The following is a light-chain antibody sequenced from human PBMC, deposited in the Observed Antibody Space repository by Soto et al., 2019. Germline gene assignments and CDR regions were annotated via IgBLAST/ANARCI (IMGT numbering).Light chain of an antibody. Sequence: DVVLSQSPLSLPVIVGQPASISCRSSQSLVYSDGITYLSWFHQRPGQSPRRLIYKVSNRDSGVPDRFSGSGAVTDLTLKISRVEGEDVGVYYCMEGTYWLPYTFGQGTKLDIK. J-gene: IGKJ2*01. CDR1: QSLVYSDGITY. V-gene: IGKV2-30*01. CDR3: MEGTYWLPYT. CDR2: KVS.